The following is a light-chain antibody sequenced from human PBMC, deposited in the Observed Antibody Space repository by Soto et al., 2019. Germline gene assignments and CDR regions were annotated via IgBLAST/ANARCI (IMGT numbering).Light chain of an antibody. Sequence: AIQLTQSPSSLSASVGDRVTITCRASQGITSAFLAWYQQRPGKAPRRLIYGASSLQSGVPSRFSGSGSGTDFILTISSLQPEDFATYYCQQYNSYPLTFGQGTRLEIK. V-gene: IGKV1-13*02. CDR1: QGITSA. CDR3: QQYNSYPLT. CDR2: GAS. J-gene: IGKJ5*01.